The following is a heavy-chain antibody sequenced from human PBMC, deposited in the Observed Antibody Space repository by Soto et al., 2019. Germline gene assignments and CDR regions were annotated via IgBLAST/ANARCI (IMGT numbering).Heavy chain of an antibody. J-gene: IGHJ3*02. CDR1: GFTFSSFA. D-gene: IGHD3-22*01. CDR2: ISGSGGST. Sequence: PGRSLKLSCAASGFTFSSFAMSWVLQAPGKGLEWVSAISGSGGSTYYADSVKGRFTISRDNAKNSLYLQMNSLRAEDTAVYYCASIYYYDSSGYYAPRYAFDIWGQGTMVTVSS. CDR3: ASIYYYDSSGYYAPRYAFDI. V-gene: IGHV3-23*01.